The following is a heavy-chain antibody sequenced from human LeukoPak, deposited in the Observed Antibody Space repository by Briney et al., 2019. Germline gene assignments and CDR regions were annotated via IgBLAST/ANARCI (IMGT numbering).Heavy chain of an antibody. CDR2: ISGSGGST. Sequence: RLXCAASGFTFSSXAMNWVRQAPGKGMXXVSGISGSGGSTYYADSVKGRFTISRDNSKNTLYLQMNSLRAEDTAVYYCAKDHGYYYYMDVWGKGTTVTVSS. CDR1: GFTFSSXA. CDR3: AKDHGYYYYMDV. V-gene: IGHV3-23*01. J-gene: IGHJ6*03.